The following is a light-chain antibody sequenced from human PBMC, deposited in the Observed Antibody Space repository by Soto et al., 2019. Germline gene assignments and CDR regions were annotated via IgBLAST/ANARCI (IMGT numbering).Light chain of an antibody. CDR2: DVI. V-gene: IGLV2-14*03. CDR1: SSDVGGYDY. Sequence: QSALTQPASVSGSPEQSITISCTGTSSDVGGYDYVSWYQQQPGKAPKLMIYDVINRPSGVSNRFSGSKSGNTASLTISGLQPEDEADYYCSSYTTSSTQVFGTGTKLTVL. CDR3: SSYTTSSTQV. J-gene: IGLJ1*01.